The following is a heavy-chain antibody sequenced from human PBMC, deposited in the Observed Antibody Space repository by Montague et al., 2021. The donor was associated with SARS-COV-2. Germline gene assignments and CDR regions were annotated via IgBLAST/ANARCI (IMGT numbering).Heavy chain of an antibody. CDR2: IYWDDDK. D-gene: IGHD2-2*01. Sequence: PALVKPTQTLTLTCTFSGFSPSTSGVGVGWIRQPPGKALEWLALIYWDDDKRYSPSLKSRLTITKDTSKNQVVLTMTNMDPVDTATYYCAHSGPATQDYYYYYGMDVWDQGTTVTVSS. V-gene: IGHV2-5*02. CDR3: AHSGPATQDYYYYYGMDV. J-gene: IGHJ6*02. CDR1: GFSPSTSGVG.